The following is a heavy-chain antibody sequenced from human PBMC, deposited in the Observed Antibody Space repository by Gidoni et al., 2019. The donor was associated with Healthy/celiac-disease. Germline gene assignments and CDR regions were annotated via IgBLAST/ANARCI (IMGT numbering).Heavy chain of an antibody. J-gene: IGHJ4*02. CDR1: GGSISSGGYS. D-gene: IGHD3-22*01. Sequence: QLQLQESGSGLVKPSQTLSLTCAVSGGSISSGGYSWSWIRQPPGKGLEWIGYIYHSGSTYYNPSLKSRVTISVDRSKNQFSLKLSSVTAADTAVYYCARGSRYYDSSGYYYFDYWGQGTLVTVSS. CDR2: IYHSGST. V-gene: IGHV4-30-2*01. CDR3: ARGSRYYDSSGYYYFDY.